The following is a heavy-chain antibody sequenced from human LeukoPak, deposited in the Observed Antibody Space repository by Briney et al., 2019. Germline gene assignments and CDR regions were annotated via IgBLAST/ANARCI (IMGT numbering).Heavy chain of an antibody. V-gene: IGHV3-7*05. CDR3: AREYYYDSSGPDY. Sequence: PGGSLRLSCGASGFTFSSYWMSWVRQAPGKGLEWVANIKQDGTEKYYVDSVRGRFTISGDNARYSLYLQMNSLRAEDTAVYYCAREYYYDSSGPDYWGQGTLVTVSS. CDR2: IKQDGTEK. CDR1: GFTFSSYW. J-gene: IGHJ4*02. D-gene: IGHD3-22*01.